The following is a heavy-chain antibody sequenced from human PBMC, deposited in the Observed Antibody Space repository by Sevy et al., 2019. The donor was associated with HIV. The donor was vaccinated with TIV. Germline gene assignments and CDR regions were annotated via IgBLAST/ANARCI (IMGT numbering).Heavy chain of an antibody. V-gene: IGHV3-23*01. Sequence: GGSLRLSCAASGFTFSSYAMSWVRQAPGKGLEWVSAISGSGGSTYYAYSVKGRFTISRDNSKNTLYLQMNSLRAEDTAVYYCAKVSYDSSGYYYPYFDYWGQGTLVTVSS. CDR1: GFTFSSYA. J-gene: IGHJ4*02. CDR3: AKVSYDSSGYYYPYFDY. D-gene: IGHD3-22*01. CDR2: ISGSGGST.